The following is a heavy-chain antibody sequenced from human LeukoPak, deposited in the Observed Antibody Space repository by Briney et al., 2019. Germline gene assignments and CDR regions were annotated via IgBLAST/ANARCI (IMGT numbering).Heavy chain of an antibody. CDR3: ARDNHGSGIIFDY. V-gene: IGHV4-30-4*08. CDR1: GGSISSGDYY. D-gene: IGHD3-10*01. Sequence: SETLSLTCTVSGGSISSGDYYGSWIRQPPGKGLEWLGYIYYSGSTYYTPSLKSRVTISVDTSKNQFSLKLSSVTDADTAVYYCARDNHGSGIIFDYWGQGTLVTVSS. CDR2: IYYSGST. J-gene: IGHJ4*02.